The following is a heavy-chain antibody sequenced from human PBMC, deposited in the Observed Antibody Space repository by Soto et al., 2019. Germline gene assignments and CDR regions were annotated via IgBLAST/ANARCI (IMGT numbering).Heavy chain of an antibody. D-gene: IGHD5-12*01. CDR1: GGTFSSYA. CDR2: IIPIFGTA. J-gene: IGHJ4*02. Sequence: VASVKVSCKASGGTFSSYAISWVRQAPGQGLEWMGGIIPIFGTANYAQKFQGRVTITADESTSTAYMELSSLRSEDTAVYYCAEGNSGYVNYFDYWGQGTLVTVSS. CDR3: AEGNSGYVNYFDY. V-gene: IGHV1-69*13.